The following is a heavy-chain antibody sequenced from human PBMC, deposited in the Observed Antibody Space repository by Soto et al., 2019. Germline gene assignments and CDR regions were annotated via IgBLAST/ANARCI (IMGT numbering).Heavy chain of an antibody. Sequence: QVQLVQSGAEVKKPGSSVKVSCKASGGTFSSYTISWVRQAPGQGLEWMGRVIPILGIANYAQKSQGRVTITADKSTSTAYMELSSLRSEDTAVYYCARDSTLSLTISYFDYWGQGTLVTASS. D-gene: IGHD3-3*01. CDR2: VIPILGIA. CDR3: ARDSTLSLTISYFDY. J-gene: IGHJ4*02. V-gene: IGHV1-69*08. CDR1: GGTFSSYT.